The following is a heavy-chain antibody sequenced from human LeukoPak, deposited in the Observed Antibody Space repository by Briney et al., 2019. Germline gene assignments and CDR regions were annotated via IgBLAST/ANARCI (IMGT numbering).Heavy chain of an antibody. CDR1: GYTFTTYA. J-gene: IGHJ5*02. CDR2: INPTGTGT. D-gene: IGHD3-10*01. Sequence: GASVKVSCKASGYTFTTYAMNWVRQPPGQGLDWIVLINPTGTGTLYAQNFQGRVTMTRDMSTSTDYMELSSLRSEDTGVKYCARDNSVGDIAWWFDPWGQGTLVTVSS. V-gene: IGHV1-46*01. CDR3: ARDNSVGDIAWWFDP.